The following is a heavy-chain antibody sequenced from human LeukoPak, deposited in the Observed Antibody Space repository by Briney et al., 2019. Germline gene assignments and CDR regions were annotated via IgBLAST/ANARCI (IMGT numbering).Heavy chain of an antibody. J-gene: IGHJ3*02. D-gene: IGHD3-22*01. CDR1: GGSISSGIYY. CDR2: VYTSGST. CDR3: ARVWDSSNYLDAFDI. Sequence: SQTLSLTCTVSGGSISSGIYYWSWIRQPAGKGLEWIGHVYTSGSTNYNPSLKSRVTMSLDTSKNQFSLKLSSVTAADTAVYYCARVWDSSNYLDAFDIWGQGTMVTVSS. V-gene: IGHV4-61*09.